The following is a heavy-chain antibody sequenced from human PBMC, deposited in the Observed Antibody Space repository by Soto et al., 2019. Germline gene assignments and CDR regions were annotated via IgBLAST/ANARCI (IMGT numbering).Heavy chain of an antibody. D-gene: IGHD6-19*01. CDR1: GGTFSSHG. CDR3: GRADKGTVTGLDY. CDR2: IVPIVATA. J-gene: IGHJ4*02. Sequence: QVQLVQSGAEVKRPGSSVKVSCKPSGGTFSSHGISWVRQAPGQGLEWMGGIVPIVATANYAQKFQGRVTITADRSTSTAYTELSSLRSEDTAVYYCGRADKGTVTGLDYWGQGTLVTVSS. V-gene: IGHV1-69*06.